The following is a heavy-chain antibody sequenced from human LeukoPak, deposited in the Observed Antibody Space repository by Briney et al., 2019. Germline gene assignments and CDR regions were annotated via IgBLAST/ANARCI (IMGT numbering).Heavy chain of an antibody. CDR1: GYTFTSYD. Sequence: ASVKVSCKASGYTFTSYDISWVRQAPGQGLEWMGIINPSGGSTSYAQKFQGRVTMTRDTSTSTVYMELSSLRSEDTAVYYCARDEGDYGDLDDAFDIWGQGTMVTVSS. J-gene: IGHJ3*02. CDR3: ARDEGDYGDLDDAFDI. CDR2: INPSGGST. V-gene: IGHV1-46*01. D-gene: IGHD4-17*01.